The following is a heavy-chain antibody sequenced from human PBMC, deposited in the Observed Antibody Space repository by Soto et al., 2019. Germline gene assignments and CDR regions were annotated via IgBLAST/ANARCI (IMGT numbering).Heavy chain of an antibody. CDR1: GYSFTSYW. D-gene: IGHD6-19*01. V-gene: IGHV5-10-1*01. Sequence: PGESLKISCKGSGYSFTSYWISWVRQMPGKGLEWMGRIDPSDSYTNYSPSFQGHVTISADKSISTAYLQWSSLKASDTAMYYCAGYGYSSGWYPSNYYYYGMDVWGQGTTVTVSS. CDR2: IDPSDSYT. J-gene: IGHJ6*02. CDR3: AGYGYSSGWYPSNYYYYGMDV.